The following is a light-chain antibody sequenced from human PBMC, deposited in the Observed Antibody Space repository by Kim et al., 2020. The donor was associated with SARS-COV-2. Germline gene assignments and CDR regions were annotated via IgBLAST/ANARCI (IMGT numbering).Light chain of an antibody. CDR1: SSIY. Sequence: SSIYLAWYQQKPGQAPRLLLHGASSRATGIPDRFSGSGSGTDFTLTISRLEPEDFAVYFCHHYGSSPLAFGGGTKVEI. CDR3: HHYGSSPLA. CDR2: GAS. J-gene: IGKJ4*01. V-gene: IGKV3-20*01.